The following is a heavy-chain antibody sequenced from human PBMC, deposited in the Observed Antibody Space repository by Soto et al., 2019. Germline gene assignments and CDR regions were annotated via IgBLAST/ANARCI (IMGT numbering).Heavy chain of an antibody. CDR1: GGTFSSYA. Sequence: QVQLVQSGAEVKKPGSSVKVSCKASGGTFSSYAISWVRQAPGQGLEWMGGIIPIFGTANYAQKFQGRVTITADESTSTAYTVLSSLRSEDTAVYYCARYLVTGIAAAGTADWGQGTLVTVSS. D-gene: IGHD6-13*01. V-gene: IGHV1-69*01. CDR3: ARYLVTGIAAAGTAD. J-gene: IGHJ4*02. CDR2: IIPIFGTA.